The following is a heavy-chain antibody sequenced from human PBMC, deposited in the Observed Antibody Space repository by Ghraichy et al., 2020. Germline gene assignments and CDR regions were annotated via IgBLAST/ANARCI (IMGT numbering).Heavy chain of an antibody. D-gene: IGHD3-3*01. J-gene: IGHJ4*02. CDR2: ISGSGSTT. CDR3: ARGRDSWSGLAY. V-gene: IGHV3-23*01. Sequence: LSLTCAASGFTFSSYAMSWVRQAPGKGLEWVSYISGSGSTTDSADSVKGRFTISRDNSKNTLYLQMNSLRAEDTAVYYCARGRDSWSGLAYWGQGTLVTVSS. CDR1: GFTFSSYA.